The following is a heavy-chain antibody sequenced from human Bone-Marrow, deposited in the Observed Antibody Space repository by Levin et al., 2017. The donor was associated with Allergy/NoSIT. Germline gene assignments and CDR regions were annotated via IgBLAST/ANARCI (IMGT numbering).Heavy chain of an antibody. CDR3: GKDISPRIAVTGNIEY. V-gene: IGHV3-43*01. J-gene: IGHJ4*01. CDR1: GFTFNDYT. Sequence: GGSLRLSCAASGFTFNDYTMHWVRQAPQRGLEWVSLISWDASTTYYADSVRGRFTISRDNSKNALYLQMNSLTTEDTALYYCGKDISPRIAVTGNIEYWGQGTLVTVSS. D-gene: IGHD6-19*01. CDR2: ISWDASTT.